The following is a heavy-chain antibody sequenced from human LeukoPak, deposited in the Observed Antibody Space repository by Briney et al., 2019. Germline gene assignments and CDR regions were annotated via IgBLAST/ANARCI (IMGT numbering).Heavy chain of an antibody. D-gene: IGHD3-22*01. CDR2: IYYSGST. CDR3: ARDDELTT. V-gene: IGHV4-39*07. Sequence: SETLSLTCTVSGGSISSSSYYWGWIRQPPGKGLEWIGSIYYSGSTYYNPSLKSRVTISVDTSKNQFSLKLSSVTAADTAVYYCARDDELTTWGQGTMVTVSS. CDR1: GGSISSSSYY. J-gene: IGHJ3*01.